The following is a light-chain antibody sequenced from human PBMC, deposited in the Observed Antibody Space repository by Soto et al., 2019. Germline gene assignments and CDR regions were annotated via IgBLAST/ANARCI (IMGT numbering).Light chain of an antibody. Sequence: QSALTQPASVSGSPRQSITISCTGTSSDVGGYHYVSWYQQHPGKAPKLMIYDVSTRPSGVSNRFSGSKSGNTASLTISGLQAEDEADYFCSSYTSSSTPYVVFGGGTKLTVL. J-gene: IGLJ2*01. V-gene: IGLV2-14*01. CDR3: SSYTSSSTPYVV. CDR1: SSDVGGYHY. CDR2: DVS.